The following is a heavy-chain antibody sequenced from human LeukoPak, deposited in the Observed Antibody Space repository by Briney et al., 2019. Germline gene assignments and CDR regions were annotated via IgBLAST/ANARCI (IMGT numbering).Heavy chain of an antibody. V-gene: IGHV1-69*05. CDR1: GYTFTSYD. Sequence: GASVKVSCKASGYTFTSYDINWVRQATGQGLEWMGGIIPIFGTANYAQKFQGRVTITTDESTSTAYMELSSLRSEDTAVYYCARDKVDCSSGSCYSLGFGYWGQGTLVTVSS. J-gene: IGHJ4*02. CDR2: IIPIFGTA. D-gene: IGHD2-15*01. CDR3: ARDKVDCSSGSCYSLGFGY.